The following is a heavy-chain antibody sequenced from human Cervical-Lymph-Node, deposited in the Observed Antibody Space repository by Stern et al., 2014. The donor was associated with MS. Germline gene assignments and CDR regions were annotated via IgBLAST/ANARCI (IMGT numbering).Heavy chain of an antibody. V-gene: IGHV1-69*01. D-gene: IGHD4-11*01. Sequence: QMQLVQSGSEVKKPGSSVIVSCKPSGDTFSNHALSWVRQAPGQGLEWVGGLIPFFGATRYGQKFQGRVTITPEESTGTAFMELSNLTSDDTAVYYCALRRSYYVYWGQGTLITVSS. CDR3: ALRRSYYVY. CDR1: GDTFSNHA. J-gene: IGHJ4*02. CDR2: LIPFFGAT.